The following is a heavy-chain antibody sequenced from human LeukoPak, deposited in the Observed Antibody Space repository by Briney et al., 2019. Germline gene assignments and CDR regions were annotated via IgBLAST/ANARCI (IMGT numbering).Heavy chain of an antibody. CDR1: GGPISSSNYY. CDR2: IYYSGST. J-gene: IGHJ4*02. D-gene: IGHD6-19*01. V-gene: IGHV4-39*02. CDR3: ARRSSSGWTFDY. Sequence: KPSETLSLTCTVSGGPISSSNYYWGWIRQPPGKGLEWIESIYYSGSTYYNPSRKSRVTISVDTSKNHFSLKLSSVTAADTAVYYCARRSSSGWTFDYWGQGTLVTVSS.